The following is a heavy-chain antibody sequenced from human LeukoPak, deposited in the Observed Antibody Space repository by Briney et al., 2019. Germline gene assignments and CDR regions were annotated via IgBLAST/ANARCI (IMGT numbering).Heavy chain of an antibody. CDR3: ARLGPYYDSSGYNLDY. D-gene: IGHD3-22*01. V-gene: IGHV4-61*08. Sequence: SETLSLTCTVSGGSISSGGYYWSWIRQPPGKGLEWIGYIYYSGSTNYNPSLKSRVTTSVDTSKNQFSLKLSSVTAADTAVYYCARLGPYYDSSGYNLDYWGQGTLVTVSS. CDR2: IYYSGST. CDR1: GGSISSGGYY. J-gene: IGHJ4*02.